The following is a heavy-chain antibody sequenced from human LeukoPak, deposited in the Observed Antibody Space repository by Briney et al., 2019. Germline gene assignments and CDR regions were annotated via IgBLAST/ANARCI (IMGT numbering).Heavy chain of an antibody. Sequence: GASVKVSCKASGGSFSSHAINWVRQAPRQGLEWMGGIIPMFGTANYTQKFQGRVTITADASTAYMELSSLRSEDTAIYFCARALGYCSGGSCYSHYGGGDSWGQGTLVIVSS. CDR3: ARALGYCSGGSCYSHYGGGDS. CDR2: IIPMFGTA. V-gene: IGHV1-69*01. CDR1: GGSFSSHA. J-gene: IGHJ4*02. D-gene: IGHD2-15*01.